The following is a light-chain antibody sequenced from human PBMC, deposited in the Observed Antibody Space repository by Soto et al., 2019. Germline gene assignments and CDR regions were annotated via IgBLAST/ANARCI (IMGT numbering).Light chain of an antibody. CDR2: KDN. CDR1: ALPTQY. Sequence: SYELTQSTSVYLTPGQTARITCSGDALPTQYVYWYQQKPGQAPRLIIYKDNQRPSEIPERFSASSSGTLATLTISGIQAEDEADFYCQSADTSGTYYVFGTGTKLTVL. V-gene: IGLV3-25*02. CDR3: QSADTSGTYYV. J-gene: IGLJ1*01.